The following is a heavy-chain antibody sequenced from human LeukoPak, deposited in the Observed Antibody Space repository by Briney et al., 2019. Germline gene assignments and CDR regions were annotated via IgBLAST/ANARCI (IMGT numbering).Heavy chain of an antibody. Sequence: SETLSLTCTVSGYSISSGYYWGWIRQPPGKGLEWIGSIYHSGSTYYNPSLKSRVTISVDTSKNQFSLKLSSVTAADTAVYYCARMWGDHFYYYYYMDVWGKGTTVTISS. CDR2: IYHSGST. D-gene: IGHD3-10*01. CDR1: GYSISSGYY. CDR3: ARMWGDHFYYYYYMDV. J-gene: IGHJ6*03. V-gene: IGHV4-38-2*02.